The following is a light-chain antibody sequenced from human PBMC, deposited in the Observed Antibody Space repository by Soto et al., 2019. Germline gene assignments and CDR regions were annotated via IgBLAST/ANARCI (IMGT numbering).Light chain of an antibody. J-gene: IGLJ1*01. CDR1: SSDVGGYNY. CDR2: DVS. Sequence: QSALTQPASVSGSPGQPITISCTGTSSDVGGYNYVSWYQQHPGKAPKLMIYDVSNRPSGVSNRFSGSKSGNTASLTISGLQAEDEADYYCSSYTVFGTGTKVTVL. CDR3: SSYTV. V-gene: IGLV2-14*01.